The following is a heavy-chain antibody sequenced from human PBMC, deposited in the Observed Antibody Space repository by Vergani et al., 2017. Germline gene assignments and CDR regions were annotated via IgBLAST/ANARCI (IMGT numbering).Heavy chain of an antibody. CDR1: GGSISSYY. D-gene: IGHD3-10*01. CDR3: ARAGVWFGVLDAFDI. J-gene: IGHJ3*02. CDR2: IYYSGST. Sequence: QLQLQESGSGLVKPSETLSLTCTVSGGSISSYYWSWIRQPPGKGLEWIGYIYYSGSTNYNPSLKSRVTISVDTSKNQFSLKLSSVTAADTAVYYCARAGVWFGVLDAFDIWGQGTMVTVSS. V-gene: IGHV4-59*01.